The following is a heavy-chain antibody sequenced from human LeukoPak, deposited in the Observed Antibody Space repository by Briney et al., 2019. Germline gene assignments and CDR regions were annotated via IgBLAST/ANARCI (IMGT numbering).Heavy chain of an antibody. J-gene: IGHJ1*01. CDR3: ARGGAARLHFQN. Sequence: PSETLSLTCTVSGGSISTYYWDWIRQPPGKGLEWIGYIYHSGSTNYNPSLQSRVTISVDTSKNQFSLNLNSVTAADTAVYYCARGGAARLHFQNWGQGTLVTVSS. CDR1: GGSISTYY. V-gene: IGHV4-59*01. CDR2: IYHSGST. D-gene: IGHD6-6*01.